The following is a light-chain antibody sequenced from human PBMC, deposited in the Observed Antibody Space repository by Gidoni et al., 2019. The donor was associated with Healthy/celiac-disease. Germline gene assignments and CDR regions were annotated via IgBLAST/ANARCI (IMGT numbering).Light chain of an antibody. CDR3: QQYNSYLYT. CDR1: QSISSW. J-gene: IGKJ2*01. V-gene: IGKV1-5*01. CDR2: DAS. Sequence: DIQMTQSPSTLSASVGDRVPITCRASQSISSWLAWYQQKPGKAPKLLIYDASSLESGVPSRFSGSGSGTEFTLTISSLQPDDFATYYCQQYNSYLYTFXXXTKLEIK.